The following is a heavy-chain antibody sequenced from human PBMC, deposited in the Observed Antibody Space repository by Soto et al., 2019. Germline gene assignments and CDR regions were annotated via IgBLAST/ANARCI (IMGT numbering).Heavy chain of an antibody. Sequence: EVELVESGGGVVRPGGSLRLSCAASGFRFDDFGMSWVRQAPGKGLEWVSGITWNSGSTGYADSVKGRFRISRDNAKNSLYLQMDSLRAEDTAFYYCARDGGLAVAVDAFDLWGQGTMVTVSS. CDR3: ARDGGLAVAVDAFDL. CDR1: GFRFDDFG. J-gene: IGHJ3*01. D-gene: IGHD6-19*01. V-gene: IGHV3-20*04. CDR2: ITWNSGST.